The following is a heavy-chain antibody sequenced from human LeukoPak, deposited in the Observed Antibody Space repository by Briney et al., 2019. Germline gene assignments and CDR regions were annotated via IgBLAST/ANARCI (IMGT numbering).Heavy chain of an antibody. CDR1: GGSISSGSYY. D-gene: IGHD3-22*01. Sequence: PSETLSLTCTVSGGSISSGSYYWSWIRQPAGKGLEWIGRIYTSGSTNYNPSLKSRVTISVDTSKNQFSLKLSSVTAADTAVYYCARSDSSGYFDYWGQGTLVTVSS. V-gene: IGHV4-61*02. CDR3: ARSDSSGYFDY. J-gene: IGHJ4*02. CDR2: IYTSGST.